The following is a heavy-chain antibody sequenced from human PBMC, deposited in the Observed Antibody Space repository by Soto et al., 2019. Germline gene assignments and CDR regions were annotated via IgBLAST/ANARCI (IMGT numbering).Heavy chain of an antibody. J-gene: IGHJ4*02. Sequence: QVQLVESGGGVVQPGTSLRLSCAASGFTFSSYGFHWVRQAPGKGLEWVADIWSDGSKQYYADPVKGRFTISRDDSKNTLDLKMNSLTADDTAVYYCARDLAYGWGSDWGQGTLVTVSS. CDR2: IWSDGSKQ. V-gene: IGHV3-33*01. D-gene: IGHD3-10*01. CDR1: GFTFSSYG. CDR3: ARDLAYGWGSD.